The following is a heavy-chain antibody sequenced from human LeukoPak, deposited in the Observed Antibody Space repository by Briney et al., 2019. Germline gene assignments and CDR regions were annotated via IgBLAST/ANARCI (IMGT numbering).Heavy chain of an antibody. CDR1: GYTLTGYY. CDR3: ARGRNYDILTGYFDP. D-gene: IGHD3-9*01. J-gene: IGHJ5*02. V-gene: IGHV1-2*04. CDR2: INPNSGGT. Sequence: GASVKVSCKASGYTLTGYYMHWVRQAPGQGLEWMGWINPNSGGTNYAQKFQGWVTMTRDTSIGTAYMELSRLRSDDTAVYYCARGRNYDILTGYFDPWGQGTLVTVSS.